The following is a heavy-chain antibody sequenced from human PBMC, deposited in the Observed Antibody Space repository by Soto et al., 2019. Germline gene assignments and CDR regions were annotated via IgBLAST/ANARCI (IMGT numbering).Heavy chain of an antibody. D-gene: IGHD1-1*01. Sequence: PGGSLRLSCAASGFTLSSHSMNWVRQAPGKGLEWVSYISSTGSTTYYADSVKGRFTISRDSAKNSLYLQLNGLRDEDTAVYYCARDSSLESNTWNPRVFDSWGQGTLVTVSS. J-gene: IGHJ4*02. V-gene: IGHV3-48*02. CDR3: ARDSSLESNTWNPRVFDS. CDR1: GFTLSSHS. CDR2: ISSTGSTT.